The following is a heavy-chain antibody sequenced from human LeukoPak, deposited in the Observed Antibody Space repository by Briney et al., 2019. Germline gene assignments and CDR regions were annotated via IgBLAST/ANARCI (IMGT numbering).Heavy chain of an antibody. J-gene: IGHJ5*02. V-gene: IGHV4-30-4*01. D-gene: IGHD1-26*01. CDR3: ARSGSYPVGFDP. Sequence: SQTLSLTCTVSGGSISSGDYYWSWIRQPPGKGLEWIGYIYYSGSTYYNPSLMSRVTISVDTSKNQFSLKLSSVTAADTAVYYCARSGSYPVGFDPWGQGTLVTVSS. CDR2: IYYSGST. CDR1: GGSISSGDYY.